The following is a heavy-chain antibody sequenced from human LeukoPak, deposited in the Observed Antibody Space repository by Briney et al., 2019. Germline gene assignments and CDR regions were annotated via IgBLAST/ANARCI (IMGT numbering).Heavy chain of an antibody. CDR1: GFTFSSYG. V-gene: IGHV3-30*02. CDR2: IRYDGSNK. J-gene: IGHJ4*02. D-gene: IGHD2-8*01. CDR3: AKDPDSPYCTNGVCYDAYSVFDY. Sequence: GGSLRLSCAASGFTFSSYGMHWVRQAPGKGLEWVAFIRYDGSNKYYADSVKGRFTISRDNSKNTLYLQMNSLRAEDTAVYYCAKDPDSPYCTNGVCYDAYSVFDYWGQGTLVTVSS.